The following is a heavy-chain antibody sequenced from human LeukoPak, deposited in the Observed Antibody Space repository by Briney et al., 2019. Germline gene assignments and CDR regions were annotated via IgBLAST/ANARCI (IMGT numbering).Heavy chain of an antibody. CDR1: GFPFSSYA. Sequence: GSLRLSCAASGFPFSSYAMYWVRQAPGEGLVWVSRVHGDGNNIGYGDFVEGRFTISGDNVKNTLYLEMSSLRREETAGYYCVSPPVGEPTDYWGQGTLVTVSS. CDR3: VSPPVGEPTDY. CDR2: VHGDGNNI. V-gene: IGHV3-74*01. D-gene: IGHD1-26*01. J-gene: IGHJ4*02.